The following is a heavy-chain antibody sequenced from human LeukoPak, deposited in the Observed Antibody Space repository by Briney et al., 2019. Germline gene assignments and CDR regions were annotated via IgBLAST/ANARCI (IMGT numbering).Heavy chain of an antibody. CDR2: ISYDGSNK. CDR3: ARIRWGGYQLATDY. J-gene: IGHJ4*02. D-gene: IGHD5-12*01. Sequence: PGGSLRLSCAASGFTFSSYAMHWVRQAPGKGLEWVAVISYDGSNKYYADSVKGRFTISRDNAKNSLYLQMNSLRAEDTAVYYCARIRWGGYQLATDYWGQGTLVTVSS. V-gene: IGHV3-30*04. CDR1: GFTFSSYA.